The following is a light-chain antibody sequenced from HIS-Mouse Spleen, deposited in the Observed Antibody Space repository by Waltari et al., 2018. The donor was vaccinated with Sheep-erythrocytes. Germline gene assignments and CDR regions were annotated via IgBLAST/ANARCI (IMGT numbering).Light chain of an antibody. CDR3: SSYTSRSTLV. J-gene: IGLJ1*01. V-gene: IGLV2-14*03. CDR2: DVS. CDR1: SSDVGGYNS. Sequence: QSALTQPASVSGSPGQSITISCTGTSSDVGGYNSVSWYQQHPAKPPTIMIYDVSNRPSGVSSRFSGSKAGNTASLNISGLQAENEADYYCSSYTSRSTLVFGTGTKVTVL.